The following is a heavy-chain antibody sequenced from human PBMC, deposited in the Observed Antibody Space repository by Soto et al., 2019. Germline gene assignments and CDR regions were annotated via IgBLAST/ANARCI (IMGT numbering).Heavy chain of an antibody. Sequence: QVQLVQSGAEVKKPGASVKVSCKASGYTFTSYDINWVRQAAGQVLELIGWMNPNSGKAVYAQKLQGRVTTAGKTSISTAYMELSSLRSDDTAVYFCARGLVVVSATYWYFDLWGRGTLVTVSS. CDR1: GYTFTSYD. CDR3: ARGLVVVSATYWYFDL. V-gene: IGHV1-8*01. J-gene: IGHJ2*01. D-gene: IGHD2-15*01. CDR2: MNPNSGKA.